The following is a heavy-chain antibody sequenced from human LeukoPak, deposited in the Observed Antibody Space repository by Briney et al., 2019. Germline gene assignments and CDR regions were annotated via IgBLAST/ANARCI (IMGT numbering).Heavy chain of an antibody. CDR1: GGTFSSYA. D-gene: IGHD2-2*01. CDR2: IIPIFGTA. J-gene: IGHJ6*03. Sequence: ASVKVSCKASGGTFSSYAISWVRQAPGQGLEWMGGIIPIFGTANYAQKFQGRVTITADKSTSTAYMELSSLRSEDTAVYYCAVGVVAAAIMPVYYSYYMDVWGKGTTVTVSS. V-gene: IGHV1-69*06. CDR3: AVGVVAAAIMPVYYSYYMDV.